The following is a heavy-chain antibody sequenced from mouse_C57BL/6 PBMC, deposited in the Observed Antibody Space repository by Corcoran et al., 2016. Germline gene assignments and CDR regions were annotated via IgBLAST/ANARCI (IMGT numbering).Heavy chain of an antibody. V-gene: IGHV1-76*01. D-gene: IGHD2-1*01. Sequence: QVQLKQSGAELVRPGASVKLSCKASGYTFTDYYINWVKQRPGQGLEWIARIYPGSGNTYYNEKFKGKATLTADKSSSTAYMQLSSLTSEDSAVYFCARDGNYDYAMDYWGQGTSVTVSS. CDR2: IYPGSGNT. CDR3: ARDGNYDYAMDY. J-gene: IGHJ4*01. CDR1: GYTFTDYY.